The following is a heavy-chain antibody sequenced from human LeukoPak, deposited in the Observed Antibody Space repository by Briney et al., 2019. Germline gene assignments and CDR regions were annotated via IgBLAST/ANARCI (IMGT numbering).Heavy chain of an antibody. D-gene: IGHD2-2*01. J-gene: IGHJ4*02. CDR1: GGTFSSYA. CDR2: IIPILGIA. CDR3: ARDPRAGDIVVVPAAPEGDY. V-gene: IGHV1-69*04. Sequence: SVKVSCKASGGTFSSYAISWVRQAPGQGLEWVGRIIPILGIANYAQKFQGRVTITADKSTSTAYMELGSLRSEDTAVYYCARDPRAGDIVVVPAAPEGDYWGQGTLVTVSS.